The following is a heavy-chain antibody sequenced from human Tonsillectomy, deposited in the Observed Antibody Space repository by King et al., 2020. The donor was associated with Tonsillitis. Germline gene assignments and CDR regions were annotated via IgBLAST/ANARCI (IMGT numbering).Heavy chain of an antibody. D-gene: IGHD2-15*01. CDR1: GFTFSNYW. Sequence: EGQLVQSGGGLVQPGGSLRLSCAASGFTFSNYWMNWVRQAPGKGLEWVANIKQDGSEKYYVDSVKGRFTISRDNAKNSLYLQMNSLRAEDTAVYYCASTLGYCSGGSCLPWGQGTLVTVSS. CDR2: IKQDGSEK. V-gene: IGHV3-7*01. J-gene: IGHJ5*02. CDR3: ASTLGYCSGGSCLP.